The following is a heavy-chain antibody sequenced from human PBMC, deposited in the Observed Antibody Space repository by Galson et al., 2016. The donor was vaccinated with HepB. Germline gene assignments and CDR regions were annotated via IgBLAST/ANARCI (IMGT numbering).Heavy chain of an antibody. CDR1: GFIFSTYI. V-gene: IGHV3-21*01. CDR2: ISTSSSYI. D-gene: IGHD6-19*01. J-gene: IGHJ4*02. Sequence: SLRLSCAASGFIFSTYIMNWVRQAPGKGLEWVSSISTSSSYIYYADSVKGRFTISRDNAKNSLYLQMNGLRAEDTAVYYCARDSFVAGLTGYWGQGTLVTVSS. CDR3: ARDSFVAGLTGY.